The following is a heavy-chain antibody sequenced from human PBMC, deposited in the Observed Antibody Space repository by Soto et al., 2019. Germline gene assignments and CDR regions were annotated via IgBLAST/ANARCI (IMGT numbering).Heavy chain of an antibody. J-gene: IGHJ6*03. CDR3: ARNPLGIGTYSNYSRHYYYYYMDV. Sequence: SETLSLTCTVSGGSISSGGYYWSWIRQHPGKGLEWIGYIYYSGSTYYNPSLKSRVTISVDTSKNQFSLKLSSVTAADTAVYYCARNPLGIGTYSNYSRHYYYYYMDVWGKGTTVTVSS. V-gene: IGHV4-31*03. D-gene: IGHD4-4*01. CDR2: IYYSGST. CDR1: GGSISSGGYY.